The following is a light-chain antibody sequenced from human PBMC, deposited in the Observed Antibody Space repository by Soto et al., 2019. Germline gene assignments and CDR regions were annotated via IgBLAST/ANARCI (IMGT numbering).Light chain of an antibody. J-gene: IGLJ1*01. CDR3: AAWDNSLKGFYV. Sequence: QSVLTQPPSASGAPGQSVTISCSGSSSNIGSNTVYWFQQLPGTTPKLLIFNNNQRPSGVPDRFSGSKSGTSASLAMRGLQSEDEADYYCAAWDNSLKGFYVFVTGTKLTVL. CDR2: NNN. V-gene: IGLV1-44*01. CDR1: SSNIGSNT.